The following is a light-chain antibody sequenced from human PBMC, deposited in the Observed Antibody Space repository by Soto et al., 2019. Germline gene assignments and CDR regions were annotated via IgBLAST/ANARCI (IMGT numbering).Light chain of an antibody. CDR1: SSNIENYY. CDR3: GTYDSSLRDGV. Sequence: QSVLTQPPSVSAAPGQKGTISCSGSSSNIENYYVSWYQQLPGTAPKLLIYDNNKRPSGIPDRFSGSKSVTSATLDITGLQTGDEADYYCGTYDSSLRDGVFGTGTKVTVL. V-gene: IGLV1-51*01. CDR2: DNN. J-gene: IGLJ1*01.